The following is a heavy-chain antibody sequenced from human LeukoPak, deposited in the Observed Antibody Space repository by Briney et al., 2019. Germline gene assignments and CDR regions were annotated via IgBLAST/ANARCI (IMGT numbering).Heavy chain of an antibody. CDR2: INPNSGGT. V-gene: IGHV1-2*06. Sequence: ASVKVSCKASGYTFTGYCMPWVRPAPGQGLEGMGRINPNSGGTSYAQKFQGRVTMTRDTSTSPVYMELSSLRSEDTAVYYCARDIGWAFSGSYFDYWGQGTLVTVSS. CDR3: ARDIGWAFSGSYFDY. J-gene: IGHJ4*02. D-gene: IGHD1-26*01. CDR1: GYTFTGYC.